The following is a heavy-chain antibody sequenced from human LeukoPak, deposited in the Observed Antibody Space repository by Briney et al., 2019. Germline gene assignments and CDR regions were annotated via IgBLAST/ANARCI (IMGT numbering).Heavy chain of an antibody. CDR3: AREYSNWFDP. Sequence: KPSETLSLTCAVYGGSFSGYYWSWIRQPPGKGLEWIGYIYYSGSTNYNPSLNSRVTISVDTSKNQFSLKLSSVTAADTAVYYCAREYSNWFDPWGQGILVTVSS. V-gene: IGHV4-59*01. CDR1: GGSFSGYY. J-gene: IGHJ5*02. D-gene: IGHD2-15*01. CDR2: IYYSGST.